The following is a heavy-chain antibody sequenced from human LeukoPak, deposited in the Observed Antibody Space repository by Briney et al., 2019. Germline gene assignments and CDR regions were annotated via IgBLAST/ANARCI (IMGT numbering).Heavy chain of an antibody. Sequence: SETLSLTCTVFRGSFSGYSWSWIRQSPGKGLEWIGDVKHSGSTNYNPSLKSRVTISVDTSKNQFSLKLSSVTAADTAVYYCARVAYYYDSSGYALSTWYYFDYWGQGTLVTVSS. D-gene: IGHD3-22*01. CDR3: ARVAYYYDSSGYALSTWYYFDY. CDR2: VKHSGST. J-gene: IGHJ4*02. V-gene: IGHV4-34*01. CDR1: RGSFSGYS.